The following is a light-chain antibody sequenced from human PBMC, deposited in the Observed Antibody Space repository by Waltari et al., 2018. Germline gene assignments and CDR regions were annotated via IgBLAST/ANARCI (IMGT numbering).Light chain of an antibody. Sequence: DIQLTQSPSFLSASVGDRVTITCRASQGISSYLAWYQPKPGKAPKLLIYVASTLQSGVPSRFSGSGSGTEFTLTISSLQPEDSATYYCQQLNSYPRTFGPGTKVDIK. J-gene: IGKJ3*01. CDR3: QQLNSYPRT. CDR1: QGISSY. CDR2: VAS. V-gene: IGKV1-9*01.